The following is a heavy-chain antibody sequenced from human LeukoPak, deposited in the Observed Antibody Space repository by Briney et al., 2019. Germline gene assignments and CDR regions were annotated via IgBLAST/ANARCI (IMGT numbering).Heavy chain of an antibody. J-gene: IGHJ4*02. Sequence: GASVKVSCKASGYTFTSYAMHWVRQAPGQRLEWMGWINAGNGNTKYSQKFQGRVTITRDTSASTAYMELSSLRSDDTAVYYCARDLGESYYYDSSGYLAEYWGQGTLVTVSS. CDR2: INAGNGNT. CDR1: GYTFTSYA. CDR3: ARDLGESYYYDSSGYLAEY. V-gene: IGHV1-3*01. D-gene: IGHD3-22*01.